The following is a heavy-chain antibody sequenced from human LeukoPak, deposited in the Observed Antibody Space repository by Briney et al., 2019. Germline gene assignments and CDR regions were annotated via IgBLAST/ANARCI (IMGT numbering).Heavy chain of an antibody. D-gene: IGHD1-26*01. V-gene: IGHV3-30*02. J-gene: IGHJ4*02. CDR2: IRYDGSNK. Sequence: GGSLRLSCAASGFTFSSYGMHWVRQAPGKGLEWVAFIRYDGSNKYYADSVKGRFTISRDNSKNTLYLQMNSLRAEDTAVYYCARGIQREHDCWGQGTLVTVSS. CDR1: GFTFSSYG. CDR3: ARGIQREHDC.